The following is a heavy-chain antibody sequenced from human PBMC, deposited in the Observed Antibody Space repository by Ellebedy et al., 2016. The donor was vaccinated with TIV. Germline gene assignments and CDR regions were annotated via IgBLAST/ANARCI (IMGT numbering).Heavy chain of an antibody. Sequence: PGGSLRLSCAASGFTFSSYSVSWVRQTPGKGLEWVSVISGGGEITYYADSVKGRFTISRDNSKNTLYLQMNSLRVEDTAIYYCAKRLVPGEAAPFDYWGQGTLVTVSS. CDR2: ISGGGEIT. CDR1: GFTFSSYS. V-gene: IGHV3-23*01. CDR3: AKRLVPGEAAPFDY. J-gene: IGHJ4*02. D-gene: IGHD7-27*01.